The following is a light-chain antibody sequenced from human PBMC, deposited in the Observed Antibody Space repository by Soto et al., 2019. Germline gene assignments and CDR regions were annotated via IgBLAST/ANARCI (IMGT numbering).Light chain of an antibody. Sequence: QSALTQPASVSGSPGQSITISCTGTSSDVGGYNYVSWYQQHPAKAPKLLIYDVSTRPSGVSNRFSGSKSGNTASLTISGLQAEDEADYYCSSYTSSRTVVFGGGTKLTVL. CDR2: DVS. CDR1: SSDVGGYNY. V-gene: IGLV2-14*01. J-gene: IGLJ2*01. CDR3: SSYTSSRTVV.